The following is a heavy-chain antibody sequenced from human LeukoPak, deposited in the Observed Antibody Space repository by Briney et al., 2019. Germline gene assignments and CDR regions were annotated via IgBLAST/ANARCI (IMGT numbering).Heavy chain of an antibody. V-gene: IGHV1-18*01. Sequence: ASVKVSCKASGYTFISYGISWVRQAPGQGLEWMGWISTYNGNTNYAQKLQGRVTMATDTSTITAYMELRSLRSDDTAVYYCARAPSGFTYGPGDHWGQGTLVTVSS. CDR3: ARAPSGFTYGPGDH. D-gene: IGHD5-18*01. CDR2: ISTYNGNT. J-gene: IGHJ4*02. CDR1: GYTFISYG.